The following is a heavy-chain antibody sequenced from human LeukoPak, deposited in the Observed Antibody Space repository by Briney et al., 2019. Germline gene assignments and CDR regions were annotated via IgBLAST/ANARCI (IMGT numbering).Heavy chain of an antibody. CDR2: IYSGGST. CDR1: GFTVSSNY. J-gene: IGHJ4*02. Sequence: GGSLRLSCAASGFTVSSNYMSWVRQAPGKGLEWVSVIYSGGSTYYADSVKGRFTISRDNSKNTLYLQMNSLRAEDTAVYYCARAPGGVYDSSGYYYEYYFDYWGQGTLVTVSS. D-gene: IGHD3-22*01. V-gene: IGHV3-66*01. CDR3: ARAPGGVYDSSGYYYEYYFDY.